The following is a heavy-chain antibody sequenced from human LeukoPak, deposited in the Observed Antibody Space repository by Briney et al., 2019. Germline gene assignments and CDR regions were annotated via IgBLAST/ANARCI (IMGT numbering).Heavy chain of an antibody. V-gene: IGHV3-7*01. Sequence: PGGSLRLSCAASGFTFDMYWMSWVRQAPGKGLEWVATIKQDGSEKYYVDSVKGRFTISRDNAKNSLYLQMNSLRAEDTAVYYCAREWDPAWGQGTLVTVSS. CDR2: IKQDGSEK. CDR3: AREWDPA. J-gene: IGHJ5*02. CDR1: GFTFDMYW. D-gene: IGHD1-26*01.